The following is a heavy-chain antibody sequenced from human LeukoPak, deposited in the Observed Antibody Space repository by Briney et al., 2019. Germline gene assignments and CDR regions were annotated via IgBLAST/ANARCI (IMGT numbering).Heavy chain of an antibody. V-gene: IGHV3-23*01. Sequence: GGSLRLSCAASGFTLSSYAMSWVRQAPGKGLEWVSAISGDGRITHHADSVKGRFTISRDNSKNTLYLQMNSLRAEDTAVYYCATKGLVSVASRYHFDYWGQGTLVTVSS. CDR2: ISGDGRIT. CDR3: ATKGLVSVASRYHFDY. J-gene: IGHJ4*02. CDR1: GFTLSSYA. D-gene: IGHD6-19*01.